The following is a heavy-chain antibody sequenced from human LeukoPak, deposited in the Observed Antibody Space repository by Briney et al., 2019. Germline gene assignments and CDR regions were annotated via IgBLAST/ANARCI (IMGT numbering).Heavy chain of an antibody. CDR1: GYTFTGYY. D-gene: IGHD3-22*01. CDR3: ARLDITVIPY. Sequence: SVTISCKASGYTFTGYYMHWVRQAPGQGLEWLGWINPNGGGTNYAQKFQGRITMTRDTSITTAYMELSSLTSDDTAVYYCARLDITVIPYWGQGTLVTVSS. CDR2: INPNGGGT. V-gene: IGHV1-2*02. J-gene: IGHJ4*02.